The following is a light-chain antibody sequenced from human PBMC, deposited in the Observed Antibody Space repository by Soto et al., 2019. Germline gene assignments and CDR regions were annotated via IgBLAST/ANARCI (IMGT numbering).Light chain of an antibody. CDR2: DSS. Sequence: DIPMTQSPSTLSASVGDRVTITCRASQTIRNQLAWYQQKPGKAPKVLIYDSSSLESGVPSRFSGSGSGTVFTLAISSLQRDDFATYYCQQYNSSKTFGQGTKVEIK. J-gene: IGKJ1*01. CDR1: QTIRNQ. V-gene: IGKV1-5*01. CDR3: QQYNSSKT.